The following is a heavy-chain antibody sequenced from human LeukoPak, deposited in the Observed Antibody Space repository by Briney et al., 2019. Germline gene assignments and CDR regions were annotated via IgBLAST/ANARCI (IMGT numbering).Heavy chain of an antibody. Sequence: PGGSLRLSCAASGFTFSSYAMSWVRQAPGKGLEWVSAISGSGGSTYYADSVKGRFTISRDNSKNTLYLQMNSLRAEDTAVYYCARDYYGSGSPLDYWGQGTLVTVSS. CDR3: ARDYYGSGSPLDY. V-gene: IGHV3-23*01. CDR1: GFTFSSYA. CDR2: ISGSGGST. D-gene: IGHD3-10*01. J-gene: IGHJ4*02.